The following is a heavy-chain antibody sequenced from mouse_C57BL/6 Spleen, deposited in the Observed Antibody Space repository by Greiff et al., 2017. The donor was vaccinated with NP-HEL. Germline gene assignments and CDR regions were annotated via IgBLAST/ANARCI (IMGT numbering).Heavy chain of an antibody. CDR3: ARYDYYEAEFAY. V-gene: IGHV5-4*03. CDR1: GFTFSGYA. CDR2: ISDGSSYT. Sequence: EVKLVESGGGLVKPGGSLKLSCAASGFTFSGYAMSWVRQTPEKGLEWVATISDGSSYTYYPDNVKGRFTISRDNAKNNLYLQMIHLRSEDTAMYYCARYDYYEAEFAYWGQGTTVTVSA. J-gene: IGHJ3*01. D-gene: IGHD1-1*01.